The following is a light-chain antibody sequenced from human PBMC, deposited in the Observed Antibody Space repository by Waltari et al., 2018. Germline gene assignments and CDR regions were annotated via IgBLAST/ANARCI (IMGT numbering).Light chain of an antibody. CDR1: QDISNN. CDR3: QQFDNLYT. V-gene: IGKV1-33*01. Sequence: VGDRVTITCQASQDISNNLNWYQQKPGKAPKLLIYDASHLETGVPSRFSGSGSGTDFTFTISSLQPEDIATYYCQQFDNLYTFGQGTKLEIK. J-gene: IGKJ2*01. CDR2: DAS.